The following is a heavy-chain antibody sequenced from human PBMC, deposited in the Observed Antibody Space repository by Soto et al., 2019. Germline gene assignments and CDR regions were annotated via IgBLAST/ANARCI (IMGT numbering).Heavy chain of an antibody. Sequence: SETLSLTCAVSGGSISSGGYSWSWIRQPPGKGLEWIGYIYHSGSTYYNPSLKSRDTISVDKSKNQFSLKLSSVTAADTAVYYCARVYMVRGTIIRYFDYWGQGTLVTVSS. D-gene: IGHD3-10*01. CDR1: GGSISSGGYS. V-gene: IGHV4-30-2*01. CDR2: IYHSGST. J-gene: IGHJ4*02. CDR3: ARVYMVRGTIIRYFDY.